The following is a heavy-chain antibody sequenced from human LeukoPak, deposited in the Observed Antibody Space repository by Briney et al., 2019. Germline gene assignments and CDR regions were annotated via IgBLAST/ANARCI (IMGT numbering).Heavy chain of an antibody. CDR2: ISSSGSTI. V-gene: IGHV3-48*04. Sequence: GGSLRLSCAASGFTFSSNGMHWVRQAPGKGLEWVSYISSSGSTIYYADSVKGRFTISRDNAKNSLYLQMNSLRAEDTAVYYCARDRGIIVANPPFDYWGQGTLVTVSS. D-gene: IGHD5-12*01. CDR1: GFTFSSNG. CDR3: ARDRGIIVANPPFDY. J-gene: IGHJ4*02.